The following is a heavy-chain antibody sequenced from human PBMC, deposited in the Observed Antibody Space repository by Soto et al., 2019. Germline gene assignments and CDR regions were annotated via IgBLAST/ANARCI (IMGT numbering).Heavy chain of an antibody. CDR3: ARDFTKSSSWPYYFDY. J-gene: IGHJ4*02. D-gene: IGHD6-13*01. CDR1: GYTITTYG. V-gene: IGHV1-18*01. CDR2: ISAYSGST. Sequence: QVQLVQSGAEVKKPGASVKVSCKASGYTITTYGISWVRQAPGQGLEWMGWISAYSGSTKFAQKLQGRVTMTTDTSTTTAYMELRSLTSDDTAVYYCARDFTKSSSWPYYFDYWGQGTLVTVSS.